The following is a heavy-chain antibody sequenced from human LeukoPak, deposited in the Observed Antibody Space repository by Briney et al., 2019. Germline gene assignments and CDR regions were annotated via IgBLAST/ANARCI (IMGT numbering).Heavy chain of an antibody. CDR1: GGTCSSYA. D-gene: IGHD4-11*01. V-gene: IGHV1-69*13. CDR3: AGSDTVTGTVFDP. J-gene: IGHJ5*02. CDR2: IIPIFGTA. Sequence: TAVKVSCKASGGTCSSYAISGVRQPPAQRLEWMGGIIPIFGTANNAQKFQGRVTITADESTSTAYMELSSVSSEDTAVYYCAGSDTVTGTVFDPWGQGTLVTVSS.